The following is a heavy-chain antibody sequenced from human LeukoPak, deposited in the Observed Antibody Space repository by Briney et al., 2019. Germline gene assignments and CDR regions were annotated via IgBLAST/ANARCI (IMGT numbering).Heavy chain of an antibody. V-gene: IGHV4-4*07. J-gene: IGHJ3*02. CDR2: IYTSGST. D-gene: IGHD3-22*01. CDR3: AIRSRYYYDSSGYLNDAFDI. CDR1: GGSISSYY. Sequence: SETLSLTCTVSGGSISSYYWSWIRQPAGKGLEWIGRIYTSGSTNYNPSLQSRVTMSVDTSKNQFSLKLSSVTAADTAVYYCAIRSRYYYDSSGYLNDAFDIWGQGTMVTVSS.